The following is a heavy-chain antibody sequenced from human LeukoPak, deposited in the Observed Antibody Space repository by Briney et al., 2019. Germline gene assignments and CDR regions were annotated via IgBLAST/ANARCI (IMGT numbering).Heavy chain of an antibody. V-gene: IGHV4-61*02. CDR2: IYISGRT. Sequence: SETLSLTCVVSGDSISNGDYNWNWIRQPAGKGLESLGRIYISGRTDYNPSLKSRLTISVDTSENQFSLRLSSVTAADTAVYFCARGIRSTGRSGHYFDSWGQGILVTVSS. CDR3: ARGIRSTGRSGHYFDS. CDR1: GDSISNGDYN. J-gene: IGHJ4*02. D-gene: IGHD2-2*01.